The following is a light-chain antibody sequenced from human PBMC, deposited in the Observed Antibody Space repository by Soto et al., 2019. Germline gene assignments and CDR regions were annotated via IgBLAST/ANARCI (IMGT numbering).Light chain of an antibody. Sequence: ELVLTQSPGTLSLSPGAGATLSCRARQSISSNFLAWYQQKRGQAPRLFIHGASTRATGFPARFSGSGSGTDLTITISSLQPEDCAIYYGQQYNNWPWTFGQGTKVDIK. CDR3: QQYNNWPWT. J-gene: IGKJ1*01. CDR1: QSISSNF. CDR2: GAS. V-gene: IGKV3-15*01.